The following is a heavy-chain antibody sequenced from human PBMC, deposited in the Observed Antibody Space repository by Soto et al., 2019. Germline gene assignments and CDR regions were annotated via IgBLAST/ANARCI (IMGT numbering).Heavy chain of an antibody. CDR1: GGTFSSYA. J-gene: IGHJ3*02. CDR2: IIPIFGTA. CDR3: ARGSSGWTSDAFDI. Sequence: SVKVSCKASGGTFSSYAISWVRQAPGQGLEWMGGIIPIFGTANYAQKFQGRVTITADESTSTAYMELSSLRSEDTAVYYCARGSSGWTSDAFDIWGQGTMVTVSS. V-gene: IGHV1-69*13. D-gene: IGHD6-19*01.